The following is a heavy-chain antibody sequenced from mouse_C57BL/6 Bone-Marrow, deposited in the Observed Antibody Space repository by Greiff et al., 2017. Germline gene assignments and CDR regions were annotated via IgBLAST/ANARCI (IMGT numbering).Heavy chain of an antibody. J-gene: IGHJ3*01. CDR3: TTSGYYVGAY. CDR2: IDPENGDT. Sequence: VQLQQSGAELVRPGASVKLSCTASGFNIKDDYMHWVKQRPEKGLEWIGWIDPENGDTEYASKFQGKATITADTSSNTAYLQLRSLTSEDTAVYYCTTSGYYVGAYWGQGTLVTVSA. V-gene: IGHV14-4*01. D-gene: IGHD2-1*01. CDR1: GFNIKDDY.